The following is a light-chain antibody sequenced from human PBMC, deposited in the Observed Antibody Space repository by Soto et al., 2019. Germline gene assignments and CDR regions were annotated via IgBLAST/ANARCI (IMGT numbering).Light chain of an antibody. CDR2: GAS. CDR1: QSVSSN. CDR3: QQYNSYWWT. Sequence: EIVMTQSPATLSVSPGGRATLSCRASQSVSSNLAWYQQKPGQAPRLLIYGASTRATGFPARFSGSGSGTEFTLTISSLQPDDFATYYCQQYNSYWWTFGQGTKVDIK. V-gene: IGKV3-15*01. J-gene: IGKJ1*01.